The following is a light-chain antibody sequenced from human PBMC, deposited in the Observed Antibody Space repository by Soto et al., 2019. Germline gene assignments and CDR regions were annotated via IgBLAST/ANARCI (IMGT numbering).Light chain of an antibody. Sequence: DIVMTQSPLSLPVTPGEPASISCRSSQSLLHSNGYNYLDWYLQKPGQSPQLLIYLGSNRASGVPDRFSGSGSGTDFTLKISRVEAEDVGIYYCIQVLQTPYTFAQGTKLEIK. CDR3: IQVLQTPYT. CDR1: QSLLHSNGYNY. V-gene: IGKV2-28*01. J-gene: IGKJ2*01. CDR2: LGS.